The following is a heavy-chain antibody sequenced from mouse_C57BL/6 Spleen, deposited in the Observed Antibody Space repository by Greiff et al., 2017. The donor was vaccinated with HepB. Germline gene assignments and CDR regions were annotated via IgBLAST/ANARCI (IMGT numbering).Heavy chain of an antibody. CDR1: GYTFTSYW. D-gene: IGHD2-12*01. V-gene: IGHV1-7*01. CDR3: ARYDRGPWFAY. CDR2: INPSSGYT. J-gene: IGHJ3*01. Sequence: VKLMESGAELAKPGASVKLSCKASGYTFTSYWMHWVKQRPGQGLEWIGYINPSSGYTKYNQKFKDKATLTEDKSSSTAYMQLSSLTYEDSAVYYCARYDRGPWFAYWGQGTLVTVSA.